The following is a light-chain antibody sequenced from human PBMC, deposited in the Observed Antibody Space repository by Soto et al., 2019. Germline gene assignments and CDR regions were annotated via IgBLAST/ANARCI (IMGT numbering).Light chain of an antibody. CDR3: QHYNNWPPIT. V-gene: IGKV3-15*01. J-gene: IGKJ5*01. CDR1: QTVNSK. Sequence: EIVVTQSLATLSVSPGERVTLSCRTSQTVNSKLAWYQQQPGQAPRLLIHGASTRATDIPARFSGSGSGTEFTLTISSLQSEDFAIYYCQHYNNWPPITFGQGTRLEIK. CDR2: GAS.